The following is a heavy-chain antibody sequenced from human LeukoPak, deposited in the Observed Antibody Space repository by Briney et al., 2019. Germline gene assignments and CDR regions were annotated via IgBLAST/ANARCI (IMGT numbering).Heavy chain of an antibody. CDR3: ARDHVPAAMGCDT. Sequence: PSQTLSLPCTVSGGSISSGSYYWSWIRQPAGKGLEWIGRIYSSGSTNYNPSLKSRVTISLDTSKNQFSLKLSSVTAADTAVYYCARDHVPAAMGCDTWGEGTLVTVSS. CDR2: IYSSGST. J-gene: IGHJ5*02. CDR1: GGSISSGSYY. D-gene: IGHD2-2*01. V-gene: IGHV4-61*02.